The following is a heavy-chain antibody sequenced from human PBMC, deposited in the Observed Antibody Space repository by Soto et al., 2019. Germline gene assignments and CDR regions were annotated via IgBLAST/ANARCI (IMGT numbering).Heavy chain of an antibody. CDR2: IYYSGST. J-gene: IGHJ6*03. V-gene: IGHV4-59*01. CDR3: TSIYGPDYYYYYMDV. Sequence: SETLSLTCTVSGGSISSYYWSWIRQPPGRGLEWIGYIYYSGSTNYNPSLKSRVTISVDTSKNQFSLKLSSVTAADTAVYYCTSIYGPDYYYYYMDVWGKGTTVTVSS. CDR1: GGSISSYY. D-gene: IGHD4-17*01.